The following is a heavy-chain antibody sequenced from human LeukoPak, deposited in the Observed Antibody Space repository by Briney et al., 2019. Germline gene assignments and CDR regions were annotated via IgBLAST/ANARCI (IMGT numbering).Heavy chain of an antibody. D-gene: IGHD2-2*01. CDR3: ATTPGATVVPAAMGLYYFDY. CDR2: IIPIFGTA. Sequence: SVKVSCKASGGTFSSYAISWVRQAPGQGLEWMGGIIPIFGTANYAQKFQGRVTITTDESTSTAYMELSSLTSEDTAVYYCATTPGATVVPAAMGLYYFDYWGQGTLVTVSS. CDR1: GGTFSSYA. V-gene: IGHV1-69*05. J-gene: IGHJ4*02.